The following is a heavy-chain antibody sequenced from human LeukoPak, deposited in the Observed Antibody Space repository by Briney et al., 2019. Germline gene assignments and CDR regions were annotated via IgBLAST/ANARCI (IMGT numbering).Heavy chain of an antibody. Sequence: SETLSLTCNVSGGSISSRNYYWGWIRQPPGKGLEWIGSMYYSGSTYYNPSLKSRVTISVDTSKHQYSLKLSSVTAADTAVYYCARLPDYYYNYMDVWGKGTTVTVSS. CDR1: GGSISSRNYY. CDR3: ARLPDYYYNYMDV. J-gene: IGHJ6*03. V-gene: IGHV4-39*07. CDR2: MYYSGST. D-gene: IGHD5-18*01.